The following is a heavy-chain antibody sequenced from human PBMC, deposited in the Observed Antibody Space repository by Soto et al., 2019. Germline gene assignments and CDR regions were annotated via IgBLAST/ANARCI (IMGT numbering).Heavy chain of an antibody. V-gene: IGHV4-39*01. CDR3: ARHTPAISISDH. D-gene: IGHD2-15*01. CDR2: IFYSGST. Sequence: SETLSLTCTVSGDSISSSNYFWGWIRQPPGKGLEWIGTIFYSGSTYYNPSLKSRATISVDTSKNQFSLKLSSVTAADTAVYYCARHTPAISISDHWGQGTLVTVSS. J-gene: IGHJ4*02. CDR1: GDSISSSNYF.